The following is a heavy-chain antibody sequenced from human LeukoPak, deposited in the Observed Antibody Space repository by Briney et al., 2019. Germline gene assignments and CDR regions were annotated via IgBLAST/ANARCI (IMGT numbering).Heavy chain of an antibody. Sequence: GASVKVSCKASGVTFSGYSISWVRQAPGQGLEWMGWISAYNGNTNYAQKLQGRVTMTTDTSTSTAYMELRSLRSDDTAVYYCASYSSSWYLRGGMDVWGQGTTVTVSS. V-gene: IGHV1-18*01. D-gene: IGHD6-13*01. J-gene: IGHJ6*02. CDR3: ASYSSSWYLRGGMDV. CDR2: ISAYNGNT. CDR1: GVTFSGYS.